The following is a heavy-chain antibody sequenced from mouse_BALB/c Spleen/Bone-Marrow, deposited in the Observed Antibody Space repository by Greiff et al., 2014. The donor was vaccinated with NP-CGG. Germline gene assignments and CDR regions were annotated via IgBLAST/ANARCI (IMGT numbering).Heavy chain of an antibody. CDR3: AREGDYYGSSAY. D-gene: IGHD1-1*01. Sequence: QVQLQQSGPQLVRPGASVKISCKASGYSFTSYWMHWVKQRPGQGLEWIGMIDPSDSETMLNQKFKDKATLSVDKSSSTAYMQLSSPTSEDSAVYYCAREGDYYGSSAYWGQGTLVTVSA. CDR2: IDPSDSET. CDR1: GYSFTSYW. V-gene: IGHV1-52*01. J-gene: IGHJ3*01.